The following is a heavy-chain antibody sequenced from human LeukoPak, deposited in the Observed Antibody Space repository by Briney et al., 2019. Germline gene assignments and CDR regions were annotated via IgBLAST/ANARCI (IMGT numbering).Heavy chain of an antibody. CDR2: MNPNSGNT. V-gene: IGHV1-8*02. Sequence: GASVKVSCKASGGTFSSYAISWVRQAPGQGLEWMGWMNPNSGNTGYAQKFQGRVTMTRNTSISTAYMELSSLRSEDTAVYYCARTQAYYYYMDVWGKGTTVTISS. CDR3: ARTQAYYYYMDV. J-gene: IGHJ6*03. CDR1: GGTFSSYA.